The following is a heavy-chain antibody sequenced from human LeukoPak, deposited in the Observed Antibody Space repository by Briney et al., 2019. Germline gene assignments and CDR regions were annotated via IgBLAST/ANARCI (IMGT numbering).Heavy chain of an antibody. CDR1: GYSFTSYW. CDR3: AGNYYDSSGYGHDAFDI. CDR2: IYPGDSDT. V-gene: IGHV5-51*01. Sequence: GESLKISCKGSGYSFTSYWIGWVRQMPGKGLEWMGIIYPGDSDTRYSPSFQGQVTISADKSISTTYLQWSSLKASDTAMYYCAGNYYDSSGYGHDAFDIWGQGTMVTVSS. D-gene: IGHD3-22*01. J-gene: IGHJ3*02.